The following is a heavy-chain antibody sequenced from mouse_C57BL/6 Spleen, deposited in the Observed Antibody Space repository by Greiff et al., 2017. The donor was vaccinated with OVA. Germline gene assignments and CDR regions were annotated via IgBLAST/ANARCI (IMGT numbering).Heavy chain of an antibody. J-gene: IGHJ2*01. V-gene: IGHV1-82*01. D-gene: IGHD1-1*01. CDR1: GYAFSSSW. CDR3: AREEGDYYGSMGY. Sequence: VQLQQSGPELVKPGASVKISCKASGYAFSSSWMNWVKQRPGKGLEWIGRIYPGDGDTNYNGKFKGKATLTADKSSSTAYMQLSSLTSEDSAVYFCAREEGDYYGSMGYWGRGTTLTVSS. CDR2: IYPGDGDT.